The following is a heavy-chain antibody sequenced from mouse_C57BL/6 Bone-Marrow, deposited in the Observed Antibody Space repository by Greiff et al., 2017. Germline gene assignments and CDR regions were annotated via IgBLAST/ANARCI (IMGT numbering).Heavy chain of an antibody. V-gene: IGHV1-50*01. CDR1: GYTFTSYW. CDR2: IDPSDSYT. D-gene: IGHD1-1*01. Sequence: QVQLQQPGAELVKPGASVKLSCKASGYTFTSYWMQWVKQRPGQGLEWIGEIDPSDSYTNYNQKFKGKATLTVDPSSSTAYMQLSSLTSEDSAVYDCARSDYGRSLYAMDYWGQGTSVTVSA. J-gene: IGHJ4*01. CDR3: ARSDYGRSLYAMDY.